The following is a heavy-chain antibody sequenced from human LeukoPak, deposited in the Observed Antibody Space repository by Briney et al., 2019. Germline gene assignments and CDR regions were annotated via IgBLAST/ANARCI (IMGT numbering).Heavy chain of an antibody. J-gene: IGHJ4*02. Sequence: GGSLRLSCAASGFTVDSNYLSWVRQAPGKGLEWVSTIYTGGNTYYATSVKGRFTISRDFSRDTVFLHMNSLRAEDTAMYYCARGDDSGYYDYFDYWGQGALVTVSS. CDR2: IYTGGNT. CDR3: ARGDDSGYYDYFDY. V-gene: IGHV3-53*01. D-gene: IGHD3-22*01. CDR1: GFTVDSNY.